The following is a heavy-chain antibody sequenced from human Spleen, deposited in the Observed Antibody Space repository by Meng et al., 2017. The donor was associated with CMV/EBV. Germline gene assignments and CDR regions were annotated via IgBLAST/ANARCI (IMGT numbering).Heavy chain of an antibody. V-gene: IGHV1-69*05. Sequence: SGGTFSSSSIVWVRQSPGQGLEWVGRATPQFASANYPHRFQGRVTVTTDESATTAFMELHSLRSEDTAIYYCARDFCSGGVCHGLDYWGQGTLVTVSS. CDR2: ATPQFASA. CDR3: ARDFCSGGVCHGLDY. D-gene: IGHD2-8*02. J-gene: IGHJ4*02. CDR1: GGTFSSSS.